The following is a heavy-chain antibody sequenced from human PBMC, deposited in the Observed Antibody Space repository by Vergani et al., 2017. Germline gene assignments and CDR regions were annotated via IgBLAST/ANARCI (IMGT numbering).Heavy chain of an antibody. D-gene: IGHD3-9*01. J-gene: IGHJ4*02. Sequence: QVQLVQSGAEVGKPGASVKISCKASGYTFTAYYIHWVRQAPEQGLEWVGVISPDGFSTFYAQKFQARVTITRDTSTSTVYVEVTSLRSDDTAVYYCAREPPLTGFFDYWVQGTLVTVSS. CDR1: GYTFTAYY. V-gene: IGHV1-46*03. CDR2: ISPDGFST. CDR3: AREPPLTGFFDY.